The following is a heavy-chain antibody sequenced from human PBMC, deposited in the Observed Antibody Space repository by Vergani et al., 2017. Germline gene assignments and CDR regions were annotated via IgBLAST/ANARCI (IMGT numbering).Heavy chain of an antibody. V-gene: IGHV1-2*02. D-gene: IGHD2-21*01. CDR2: INPNSGGT. CDR3: AKDGVAYCGGDCYFAAEYFQH. J-gene: IGHJ1*01. CDR1: GYTFTGYY. Sequence: QVQLVQSGAEVKKPGASVKVSCKASGYTFTGYYMHWVRQAPGQGLEWMGWINPNSGGTNYAQKFQGRVTMTRDTSISTAYMELSRLRSDDTAVYYCAKDGVAYCGGDCYFAAEYFQHWGQGTLVTVSS.